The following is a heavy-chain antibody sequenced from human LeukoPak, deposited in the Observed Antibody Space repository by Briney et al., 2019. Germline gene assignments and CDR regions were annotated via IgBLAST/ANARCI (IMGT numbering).Heavy chain of an antibody. CDR3: ASRYDYSNYIDY. D-gene: IGHD4-11*01. V-gene: IGHV4-39*01. CDR1: GGSIRSSYYY. CDR2: IYDSGST. Sequence: SETLSLTCTVSGGSIRSSYYYWGWIRQPPGKGLEWIGSIYDSGSTYYNPSLKSRVTISVDTSKNQFSLKLNSVTAADTAVYYCASRYDYSNYIDYWGQGTLVTVSS. J-gene: IGHJ4*02.